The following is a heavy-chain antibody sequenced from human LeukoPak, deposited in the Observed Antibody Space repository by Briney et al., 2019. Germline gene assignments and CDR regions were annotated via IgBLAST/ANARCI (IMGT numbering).Heavy chain of an antibody. CDR1: GFTFGDYY. CDR2: ISSQGHGGTT. D-gene: IGHD4-11*01. V-gene: IGHV3-49*03. J-gene: IGHJ5*02. Sequence: PGGSLRLSCTGSGFTFGDYYINWLRQAPGKGPEWVGFISSQGHGGTTEYAATVKGRFTISTDDSKSNAYLQMNSPKADDTALYYCSGHRYSVTWFDPWGQGTLVTVSS. CDR3: SGHRYSVTWFDP.